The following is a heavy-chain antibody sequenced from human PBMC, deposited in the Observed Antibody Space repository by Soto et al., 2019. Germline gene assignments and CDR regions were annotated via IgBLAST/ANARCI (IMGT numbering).Heavy chain of an antibody. D-gene: IGHD6-19*01. CDR2: ISGSGGSS. CDR3: AKDPYSSSSSWFDT. Sequence: GGSLRLSCAAAGFAFSTYAMTWVRQAPGKGLEWVSVISGSGGSSYYAASVKGRFTISRDNSKNTLFLQMNGLRAEDTAVYYCAKDPYSSSSSWFDTWGQGTLVTVSS. V-gene: IGHV3-23*01. CDR1: GFAFSTYA. J-gene: IGHJ5*02.